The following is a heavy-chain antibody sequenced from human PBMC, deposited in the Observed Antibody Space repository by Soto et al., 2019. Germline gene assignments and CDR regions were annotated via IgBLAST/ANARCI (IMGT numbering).Heavy chain of an antibody. CDR1: GGSISSSSYY. Sequence: SETLSLTCTVSGGSISSSSYYWGWIRQPPGKGLEWIGSIYYSGSTYYNPSLKSRVTISVDTSKNQFSLKLSSVTAADTAVYYCASRGYCSSTSCSDYWGQGTLVTVSS. CDR3: ASRGYCSSTSCSDY. D-gene: IGHD2-2*01. CDR2: IYYSGST. V-gene: IGHV4-39*01. J-gene: IGHJ4*02.